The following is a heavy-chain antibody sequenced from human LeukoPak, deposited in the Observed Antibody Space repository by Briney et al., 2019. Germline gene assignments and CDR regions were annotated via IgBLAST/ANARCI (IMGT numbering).Heavy chain of an antibody. CDR2: IYYSGST. CDR1: GGSISSYY. Sequence: PSETLSLTCTVSGGSISSYYWSWIRQPPGKGLEWIGYIYYSGSTNYNPSLKSRVTISVDTSKNQFSLKLSSVTAADTAVYYCARTDSSGWYGGGYWGQGTLVTVSS. D-gene: IGHD6-19*01. J-gene: IGHJ4*02. V-gene: IGHV4-59*01. CDR3: ARTDSSGWYGGGY.